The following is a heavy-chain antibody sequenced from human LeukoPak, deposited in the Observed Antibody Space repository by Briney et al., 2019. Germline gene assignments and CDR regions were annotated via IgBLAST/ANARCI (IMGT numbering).Heavy chain of an antibody. CDR2: ITSSSSAK. J-gene: IGHJ4*02. CDR3: ARVRGSYHFDY. V-gene: IGHV3-48*01. Sequence: KXLXWVSYITSSSSAKYYADSVKGRFTISRDNAKNSLYLQMNSLRAEDTAVYYCARVRGSYHFDYWGQGTLVTVSS. D-gene: IGHD1-26*01.